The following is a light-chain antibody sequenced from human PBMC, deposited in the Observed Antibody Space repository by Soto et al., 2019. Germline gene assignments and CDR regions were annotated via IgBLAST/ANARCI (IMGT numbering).Light chain of an antibody. CDR3: SSYISSSTPYV. CDR1: SSDVGGYNY. V-gene: IGLV2-14*01. CDR2: EVS. Sequence: QSALTQPASVSGSPGQSITISCTGTSSDVGGYNYVFWYQQHPGKVPKLMIYEVSNRPSGVSDRFSGSKSGNTASLIISGLQAEDEADYYCSSYISSSTPYVFGTGTKLTVL. J-gene: IGLJ1*01.